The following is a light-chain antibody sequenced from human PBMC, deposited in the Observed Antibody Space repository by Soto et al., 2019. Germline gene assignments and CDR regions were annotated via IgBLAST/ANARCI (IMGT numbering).Light chain of an antibody. J-gene: IGKJ1*01. V-gene: IGKV3-15*01. Sequence: EIVMTQSPATLSVSPGERATLSCRASQSVSSNLAWYQQKPGQAPRLLIYGASTRATGIPARFSGSWSGTEFTLTNSSLQSEDFAVYYCQQYNNWPPWTFGQGTKVEIK. CDR2: GAS. CDR3: QQYNNWPPWT. CDR1: QSVSSN.